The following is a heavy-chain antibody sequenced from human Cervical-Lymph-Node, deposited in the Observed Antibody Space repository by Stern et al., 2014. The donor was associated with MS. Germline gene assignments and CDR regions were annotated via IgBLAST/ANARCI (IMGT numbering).Heavy chain of an antibody. Sequence: QVQLVQSGAEVKKPGASVKVSCKASGYTFTGYYMHWVRQAPGQGLEWMGWINPNSGGTNYAQKFQGWVTMTRDTSISTAYMELSRLRSDDTAVYYCARGKGYGGNSVGNKGYFQHWGQGTLVTVSS. CDR1: GYTFTGYY. J-gene: IGHJ1*01. V-gene: IGHV1-2*04. CDR2: INPNSGGT. D-gene: IGHD4-23*01. CDR3: ARGKGYGGNSVGNKGYFQH.